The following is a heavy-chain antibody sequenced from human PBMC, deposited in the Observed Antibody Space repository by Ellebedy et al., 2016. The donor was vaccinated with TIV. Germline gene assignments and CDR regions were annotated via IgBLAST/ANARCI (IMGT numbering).Heavy chain of an antibody. CDR2: IYHSGST. CDR3: ARAGDVVGRGGDNYYYYYGMDV. V-gene: IGHV4-30-2*01. J-gene: IGHJ6*02. CDR1: GGSISSGGYS. Sequence: SETLSLTXAVSGGSISSGGYSWSWIRQPPGKGLEWIGYIYHSGSTYYNPSLKSRVTISVDRSKNQFSLKLSSVTAADTAVYYCARAGDVVGRGGDNYYYYYGMDVWGQGTTVTVSS. D-gene: IGHD2-15*01.